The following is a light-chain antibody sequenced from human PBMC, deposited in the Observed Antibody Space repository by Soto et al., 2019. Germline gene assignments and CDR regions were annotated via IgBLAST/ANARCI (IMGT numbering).Light chain of an antibody. CDR3: AAWDDRMDVYV. J-gene: IGLJ1*01. CDR2: STS. Sequence: QSVLTQPPSASGTPGQIVAISCSGSSSNIGSNTVTWYQQLPGTAPKLLIYSTSQRSSGVPGRFSGSKSGASASLSISGLQSEDEADYYCAAWDDRMDVYVFGTGPKATVL. V-gene: IGLV1-44*01. CDR1: SSNIGSNT.